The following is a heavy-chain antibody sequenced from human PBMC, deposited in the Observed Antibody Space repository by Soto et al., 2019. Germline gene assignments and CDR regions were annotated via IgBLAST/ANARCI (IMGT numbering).Heavy chain of an antibody. J-gene: IGHJ4*02. CDR1: GCTFSSYP. D-gene: IGHD2-15*01. CDR3: ARVRGFHCSGGSCWTGFDY. V-gene: IGHV1-69*13. Sequence: SVKVSCKASGCTFSSYPISWVRQAPGQGLEWMGGIISIFGTANYAQKFQGRVTITADESTSTVYMELSSLRSEDTAVYYCARVRGFHCSGGSCWTGFDYWGQGTLVTVSS. CDR2: IISIFGTA.